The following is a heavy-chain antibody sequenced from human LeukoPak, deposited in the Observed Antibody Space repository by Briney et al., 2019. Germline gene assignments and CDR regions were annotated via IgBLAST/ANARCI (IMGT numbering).Heavy chain of an antibody. V-gene: IGHV3-23*01. CDR2: VSGSGSST. J-gene: IGHJ5*02. CDR1: GFTFSNYA. D-gene: IGHD2-2*01. CDR3: ATGQGYCSSTSCYNWFDP. Sequence: QPGGSLRLSCAASGFTFSNYAMSWVRQAPGKGLEWVSAVSGSGSSTYYADSVKGRFTIYRDNSKNTLYLQMNSLRAEDTAVYYCATGQGYCSSTSCYNWFDPWGQGTLVTVSS.